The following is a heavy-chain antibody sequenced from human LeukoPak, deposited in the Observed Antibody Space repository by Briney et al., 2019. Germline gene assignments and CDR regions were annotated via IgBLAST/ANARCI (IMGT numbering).Heavy chain of an antibody. Sequence: ASVKVSCKASGYTFTSYYMHWVRQAPGQGLEWMGIINPSGGSTSYAQKFQGRVTMTRDTSTSTVYMELSSLRSEDTAVYYCARERSTIAAAGTGYRRCALGYWGQGTLVTVSS. CDR3: ARERSTIAAAGTGYRRCALGY. D-gene: IGHD6-13*01. V-gene: IGHV1-46*03. CDR2: INPSGGST. J-gene: IGHJ4*02. CDR1: GYTFTSYY.